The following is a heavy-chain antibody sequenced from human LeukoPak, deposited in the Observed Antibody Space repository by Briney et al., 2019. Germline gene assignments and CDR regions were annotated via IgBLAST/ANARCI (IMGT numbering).Heavy chain of an antibody. CDR2: MNPNSGHT. V-gene: IGHV1-8*01. D-gene: IGHD2-15*01. CDR1: GYTFTTYD. J-gene: IGHJ1*01. CDR3: ARVVRGCTGGTCYYEYFHH. Sequence: GASVKVSCKASGYTFTTYDINWVRQATGQGLEWMGWMNPNSGHTGYAQKFQGRVTMTRNTSISTAYMELSSLRSEDTAVYYCARVVRGCTGGTCYYEYFHHWGQGTLVTVSS.